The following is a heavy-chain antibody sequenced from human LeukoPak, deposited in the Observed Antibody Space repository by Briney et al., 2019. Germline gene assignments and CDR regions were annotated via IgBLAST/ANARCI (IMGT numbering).Heavy chain of an antibody. J-gene: IGHJ5*02. V-gene: IGHV1-18*01. D-gene: IGHD2-15*01. CDR1: GYTFTSYG. Sequence: ASVKVSCKASGYTFTSYGISWVRQAPGQGLEWMGWISAYNGNTNYAQKFQGRVTITADESTSTAYMELSSLRSEDTAVYYCARVGRDSGIVDPWGQGTLVTVSS. CDR2: ISAYNGNT. CDR3: ARVGRDSGIVDP.